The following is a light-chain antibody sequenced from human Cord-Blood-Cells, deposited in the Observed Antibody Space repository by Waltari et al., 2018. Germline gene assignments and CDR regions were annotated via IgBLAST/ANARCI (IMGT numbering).Light chain of an antibody. CDR2: GAS. Sequence: DIQMTQSPSPLSASVGDRVTITCRASQSISSWLAWYPQKPGKAPKPLIYGASSLESGVPSRFSGSGSGTEFTLTISSLQPDDFATYYCQQYNSYSWTFGQGTKVEIK. J-gene: IGKJ1*01. V-gene: IGKV1-5*01. CDR1: QSISSW. CDR3: QQYNSYSWT.